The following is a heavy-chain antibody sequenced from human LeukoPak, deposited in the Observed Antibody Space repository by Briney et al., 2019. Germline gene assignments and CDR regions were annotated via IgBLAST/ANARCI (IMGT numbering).Heavy chain of an antibody. V-gene: IGHV3-7*04. CDR2: IHQAGIEK. Sequence: PGGSLRLSCAASVFSFRDFWMTWVRQAPGKGLEWVANIHQAGIEKYHVDSAKGRFTIFRDNARNLLYLQMSSLRADDTAVYYCSRGDDFSGDSWGQGTLVTVSS. J-gene: IGHJ5*01. CDR3: SRGDDFSGDS. CDR1: VFSFRDFW. D-gene: IGHD2-21*02.